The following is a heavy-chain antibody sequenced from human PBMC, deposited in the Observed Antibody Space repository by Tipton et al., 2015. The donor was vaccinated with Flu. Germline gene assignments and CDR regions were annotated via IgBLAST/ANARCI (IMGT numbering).Heavy chain of an antibody. CDR2: ILYSGSTKYNGST. CDR3: ARGPSKRLHTDN. V-gene: IGHV4-59*01. J-gene: IGHJ4*02. D-gene: IGHD6-25*01. Sequence: GLVKPSETLSFTCNVSGGSLRNYYWSWIRQPPGKGLDWIGYILYSGSTKYNGSTNYNPSLKSRATISVDTSKNQFSLRLNSVTPADTAVYYCARGPSKRLHTDNWGQGALVTVSS. CDR1: GGSLRNYY.